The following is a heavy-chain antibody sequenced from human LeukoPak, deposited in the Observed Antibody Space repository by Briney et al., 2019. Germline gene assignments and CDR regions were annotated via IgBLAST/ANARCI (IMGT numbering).Heavy chain of an antibody. CDR3: ARDRGYGMDV. Sequence: SETLSLTCTVSGGSISSYYWSWIRQPPGKGLEWIGYIYYSGSTNYNPSLKSRVTISVDTSKNQFSLKRSSVTAADTAVYYCARDRGYGMDVWGQGTTVTVSS. CDR1: GGSISSYY. J-gene: IGHJ6*02. CDR2: IYYSGST. V-gene: IGHV4-59*01.